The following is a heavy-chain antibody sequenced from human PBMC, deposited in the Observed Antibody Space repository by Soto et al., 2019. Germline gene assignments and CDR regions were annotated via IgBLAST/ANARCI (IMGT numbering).Heavy chain of an antibody. CDR3: ANSIAAVPVDY. D-gene: IGHD6-6*01. CDR1: GFSLSTSGVG. V-gene: IGHV2-5*02. CDR2: IYWDDDK. J-gene: IGHJ4*02. Sequence: QITLKESGPPLVKPTQTLTLTCTFSGFSLSTSGVGVGWIRQPPGKALEWLALIYWDDDKRYSPSLKSRLTILWYSSKNRVFLTITPMEPMDTATYYCANSIAAVPVDYWVEGTLVTVSS.